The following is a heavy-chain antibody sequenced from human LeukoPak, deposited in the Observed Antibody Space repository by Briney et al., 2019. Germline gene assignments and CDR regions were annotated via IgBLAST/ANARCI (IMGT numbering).Heavy chain of an antibody. Sequence: GGALRLSCAASGFTFSRYWLNWARQAPAKGLEWVASINHNGNVNYYVDSVKGRFTISRDNAKNSLYLQMSNLRAEDTAVYFCARGGGLDVWGQGATVTVSS. CDR3: ARGGGLDV. CDR2: INHNGNVN. CDR1: GFTFSRYW. D-gene: IGHD3-16*01. J-gene: IGHJ6*02. V-gene: IGHV3-7*03.